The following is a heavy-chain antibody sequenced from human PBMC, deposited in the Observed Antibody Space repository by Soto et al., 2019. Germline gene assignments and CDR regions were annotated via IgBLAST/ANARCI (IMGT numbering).Heavy chain of an antibody. V-gene: IGHV4-59*08. D-gene: IGHD6-25*01. Sequence: SETLSLTCTVSGGSISSYYWSWIRQPPGKGLEWIGYIYYSGSTNYNPSLKSRVTISVDTSKNQFSLKLSSVTAADTAVYYCARHEVAARVSGANWCDPWGEGTLVTVT. CDR1: GGSISSYY. J-gene: IGHJ5*02. CDR2: IYYSGST. CDR3: ARHEVAARVSGANWCDP.